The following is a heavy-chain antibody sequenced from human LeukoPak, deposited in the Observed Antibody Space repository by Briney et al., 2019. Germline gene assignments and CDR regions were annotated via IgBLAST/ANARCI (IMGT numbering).Heavy chain of an antibody. CDR3: ARDVVYSSSWYGNWFDP. Sequence: SETLSLTCTVSGGSISSSSYYWGWIRQPPGKGLEWIGTIYYSGSTYYNPSLKSRVTISVDTSKNQFSLKLSSVTAADTAVYYCARDVVYSSSWYGNWFDPWGQGTLVTVSS. CDR2: IYYSGST. D-gene: IGHD6-13*01. V-gene: IGHV4-39*07. J-gene: IGHJ5*02. CDR1: GGSISSSSYY.